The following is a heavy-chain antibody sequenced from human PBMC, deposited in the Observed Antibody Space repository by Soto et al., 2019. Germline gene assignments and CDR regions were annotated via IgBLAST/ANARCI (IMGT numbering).Heavy chain of an antibody. Sequence: GGSLRLSCAASGFTFSTYAMSWVRQAPGKGLEWVSAISSGGASKYYGDSVKGRFTISRDNSKNALYLQMNSLRAEDTAVYYCAKGLLYNRDYFDCWGQGTLVTVSS. CDR2: ISSGGASK. V-gene: IGHV3-23*01. D-gene: IGHD1-20*01. CDR1: GFTFSTYA. J-gene: IGHJ4*02. CDR3: AKGLLYNRDYFDC.